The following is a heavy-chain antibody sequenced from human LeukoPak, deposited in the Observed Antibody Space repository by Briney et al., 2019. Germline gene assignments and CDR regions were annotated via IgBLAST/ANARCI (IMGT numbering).Heavy chain of an antibody. J-gene: IGHJ2*01. D-gene: IGHD4-17*01. CDR2: ISGSGGST. CDR3: AKDRITVTTRVNWYFDL. Sequence: GGSLRLSCAASGFTFSSYAMSWVRQAPGNGLEWVSAISGSGGSTYYADSVKGRFTISRDNSKNTLYLQMNSLRAEDTAVYYCAKDRITVTTRVNWYFDLWGRGTLVTVSS. CDR1: GFTFSSYA. V-gene: IGHV3-23*01.